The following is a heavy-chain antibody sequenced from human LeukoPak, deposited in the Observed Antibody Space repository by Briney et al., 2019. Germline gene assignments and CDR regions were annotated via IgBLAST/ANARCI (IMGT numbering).Heavy chain of an antibody. V-gene: IGHV1-69*05. CDR1: GGTFSSYA. D-gene: IGHD4-11*01. CDR2: IIPIFGTA. Sequence: GSSVKVSCKASGGTFSSYAISWVRQAPGQGLDWMGGIIPIFGTANYAQKFQGRVTIHTDESTSTAYMEMSRLSSEDTAVYSCAGTLQSGWFDPWGQGTLVTVSS. J-gene: IGHJ5*02. CDR3: AGTLQSGWFDP.